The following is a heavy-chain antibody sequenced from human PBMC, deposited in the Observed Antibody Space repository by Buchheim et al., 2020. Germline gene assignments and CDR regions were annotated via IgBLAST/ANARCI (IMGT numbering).Heavy chain of an antibody. Sequence: QVQLQESGPGLVKPSETLSLTCSVSGGSVSSGSYYWSWIRQPPGKGLEWIGYIYYSGRTNYNPSLKSRVTISVDTSKNQFSLKLSSVTAADTAVYYCARGYSANYGRFDYWGQGTL. J-gene: IGHJ4*02. V-gene: IGHV4-61*01. D-gene: IGHD1-26*01. CDR2: IYYSGRT. CDR1: GGSVSSGSYY. CDR3: ARGYSANYGRFDY.